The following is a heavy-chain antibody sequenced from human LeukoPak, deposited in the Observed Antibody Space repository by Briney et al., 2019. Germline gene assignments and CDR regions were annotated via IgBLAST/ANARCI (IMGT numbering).Heavy chain of an antibody. J-gene: IGHJ5*02. V-gene: IGHV5-10-1*01. CDR1: GYSFTSYW. D-gene: IGHD2-2*01. CDR3: ARHSRDCSSTSCSWFDP. CDR2: IDPSDSYT. Sequence: GESLKISCKGSGYSFTSYWISWVRQMPGKGLEWMGRIDPSDSYTNYSPSFQGHVTISAGKSISTAYLQWSSLKASDTAMYYCARHSRDCSSTSCSWFDPWGQGTLVTVSS.